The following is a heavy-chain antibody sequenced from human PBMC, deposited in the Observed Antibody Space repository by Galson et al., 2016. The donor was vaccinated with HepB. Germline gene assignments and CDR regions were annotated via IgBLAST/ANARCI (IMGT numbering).Heavy chain of an antibody. CDR2: TYYRSKWWN. CDR1: FYCFIYNGAA. V-gene: IGHV6-1*01. D-gene: IGHD7-27*01. J-gene: IGHJ5*02. CDR3: ARAETNWDGTGDQWLDP. Sequence: CSLSFYCFIYNGAAWTWIRQSPSRGLEWLGRTYYRSKWWNTYAVSVKSRITINPDTSKNQFSLQLNSVTPEDTAVYYCARAETNWDGTGDQWLDPWGQGILVTVSS.